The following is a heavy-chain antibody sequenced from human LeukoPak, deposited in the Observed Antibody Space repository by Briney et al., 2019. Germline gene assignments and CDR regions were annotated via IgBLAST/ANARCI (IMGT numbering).Heavy chain of an antibody. CDR2: IYYSGSA. V-gene: IGHV4-59*01. CDR3: ARANQQLSDLDY. CDR1: GGSISSYY. Sequence: SETLSLTCTVSGGSISSYYWSWIRQPPGKGLEWIGYIYYSGSANYNPSLKSRVTISVDTSKNQFSLKLTSVTAADTAVYYCARANQQLSDLDYWGQGTLVTVSS. J-gene: IGHJ4*02. D-gene: IGHD6-13*01.